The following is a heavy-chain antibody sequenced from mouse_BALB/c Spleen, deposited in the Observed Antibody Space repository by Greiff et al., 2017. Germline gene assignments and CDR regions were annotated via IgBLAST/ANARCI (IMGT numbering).Heavy chain of an antibody. CDR1: GFTFSDYY. J-gene: IGHJ1*01. D-gene: IGHD2-1*01. Sequence: EVKLVESGGGLVKPGGSLKLSCAASGFTFSDYYMYWVRQTPEKRLEWVATISDGGSYTYYPDSVKGRFTISRDNAKNNLYLQMSSLKSEDTAMYYCARDCYGNYEYFDVWGAGTTVTVFS. CDR3: ARDCYGNYEYFDV. V-gene: IGHV5-4*02. CDR2: ISDGGSYT.